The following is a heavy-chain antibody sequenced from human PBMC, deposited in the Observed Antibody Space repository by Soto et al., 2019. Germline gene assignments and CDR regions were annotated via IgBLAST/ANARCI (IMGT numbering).Heavy chain of an antibody. D-gene: IGHD2-2*01. Sequence: SETLSLTCTVSGGSISSGGYYWSWIRQHPGKGLEWIGYIYYSGSTYYNPSLKSRVTISVDTSKNQFSLKLSSVTAADTAVYYCARGYCSSTSCYGRYYYYGMDVWGQGTTVTVS. V-gene: IGHV4-31*03. J-gene: IGHJ6*02. CDR1: GGSISSGGYY. CDR2: IYYSGST. CDR3: ARGYCSSTSCYGRYYYYGMDV.